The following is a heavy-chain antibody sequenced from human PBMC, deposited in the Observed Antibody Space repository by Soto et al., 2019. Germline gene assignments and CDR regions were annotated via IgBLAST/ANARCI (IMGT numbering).Heavy chain of an antibody. V-gene: IGHV4-31*03. CDR3: AREVLAYGGPNWFDP. CDR1: GGSISSGGFY. Sequence: QVQLQESGPGLVKPSQTLSLTCTVSGGSISSGGFYWTWIRQHPGKGMEWIGYIYNSGSTNYNPSLKSRFTLSEDTSKNQFSLKLRSVTAADTAIYYCAREVLAYGGPNWFDPWGQGTLVTVSS. J-gene: IGHJ5*02. CDR2: IYNSGST. D-gene: IGHD4-17*01.